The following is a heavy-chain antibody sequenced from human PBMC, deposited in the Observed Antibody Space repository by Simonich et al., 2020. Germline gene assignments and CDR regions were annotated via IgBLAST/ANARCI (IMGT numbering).Heavy chain of an antibody. CDR1: GYTFTGYY. D-gene: IGHD7-27*01. J-gene: IGHJ4*02. CDR2: INPHSGGT. CDR3: ASGWDWGFSHMSDY. Sequence: QVQLVQSGAEVKKPGASVKVSCKASGYTFTGYYMHWVRQAPGQGLEGMGRINPHSGGTNDEQKFQGRVTMTRDTSISTAYMELSRLRSDDTAVYYCASGWDWGFSHMSDYWGQGTLVTVSS. V-gene: IGHV1-2*06.